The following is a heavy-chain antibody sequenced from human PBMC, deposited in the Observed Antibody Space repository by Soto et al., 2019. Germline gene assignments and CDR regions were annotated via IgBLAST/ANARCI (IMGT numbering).Heavy chain of an antibody. CDR1: GYTFTSYA. CDR3: ARDPRGSSFDY. V-gene: IGHV3-30-3*01. CDR2: ISYDGSNK. J-gene: IGHJ4*02. D-gene: IGHD6-13*01. Sequence: SCKASGYTFTSYAMHWVRQAPGKGLEWVAVISYDGSNKYYADSVKGRFTISRDNSKNTLYLQMNSLRAEDTAVYYCARDPRGSSFDYWGQGTLVTVSS.